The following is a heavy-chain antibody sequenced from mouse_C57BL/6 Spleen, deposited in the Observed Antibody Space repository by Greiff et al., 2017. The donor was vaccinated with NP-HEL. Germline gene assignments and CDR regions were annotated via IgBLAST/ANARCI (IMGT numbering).Heavy chain of an antibody. CDR3: VSYDQFDY. J-gene: IGHJ2*01. CDR1: GYTFTDYY. CDR2: INPNNGGT. D-gene: IGHD2-3*01. Sequence: EVQLQQSGPELVKPGASVKISCKASGYTFTDYYMNWVKQSHGKSLEWIGDINPNNGGTSYNQKFKGKATLTVDKSSSTAYMELRSLTSEDSAVYYCVSYDQFDYWGQGTTLTVSS. V-gene: IGHV1-26*01.